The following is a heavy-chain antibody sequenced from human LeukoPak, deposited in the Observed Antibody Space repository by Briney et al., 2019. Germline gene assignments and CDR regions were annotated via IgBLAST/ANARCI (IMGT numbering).Heavy chain of an antibody. CDR3: ARGSYSNSDY. CDR2: IYHSGST. V-gene: IGHV4-38-2*01. J-gene: IGHJ4*02. D-gene: IGHD4-11*01. Sequence: PSETLSLTCAVSGYSISSNYYWGWIRQPPGKGLEWIGSIYHSGSTYYNPSLKSRVTISVDTSKTPFSLKLSSVTAADTAVYYCARGSYSNSDYWGQGTLVTVSS. CDR1: GYSISSNYY.